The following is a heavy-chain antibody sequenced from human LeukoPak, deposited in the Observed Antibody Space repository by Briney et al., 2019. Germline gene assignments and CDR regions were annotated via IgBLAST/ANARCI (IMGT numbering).Heavy chain of an antibody. V-gene: IGHV4-61*02. CDR1: GGSISSGSYY. CDR2: IYTSGST. D-gene: IGHD6-13*01. Sequence: SETLSLTCTVSGGSISSGSYYWSWIRQPAGKGLEWIGRIYTSGSTNYNPSLKSRVTTSVDTSKNQFSLKLSSVTAADTAVYYCARGRRRAAAGTLYYYYMGVWGKGTTVTISS. J-gene: IGHJ6*03. CDR3: ARGRRRAAAGTLYYYYMGV.